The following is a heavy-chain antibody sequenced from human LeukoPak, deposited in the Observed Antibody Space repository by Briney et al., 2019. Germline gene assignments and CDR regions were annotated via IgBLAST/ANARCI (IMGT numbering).Heavy chain of an antibody. Sequence: GGSLRLSCAASGFTFSTYTMNWVRQAPGKGLEWVSAINRGGGGTYYADFVKGRFTISRDNAKKTLYLQMNSLRAEDPAVYYCARGRGLFDHWRLGTLVTVSS. CDR2: INRGGGGT. CDR1: GFTFSTYT. D-gene: IGHD3-10*01. V-gene: IGHV3-23*01. CDR3: ARGRGLFDH. J-gene: IGHJ4*02.